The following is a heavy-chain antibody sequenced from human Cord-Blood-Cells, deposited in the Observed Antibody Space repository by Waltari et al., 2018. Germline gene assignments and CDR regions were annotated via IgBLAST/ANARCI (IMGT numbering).Heavy chain of an antibody. CDR2: ISSSSSYI. V-gene: IGHV3-21*01. CDR1: GSTCRSYS. J-gene: IGHJ2*01. CDR3: ARVGGVSWYFDL. Sequence: GGSLRLSCAASGSTCRSYSMNWVSQAPGKGLEWVSSISSSSSYIYYADSVKGRFTISRDNAKNSLYLQMNSLRAEDTAVYYCARVGGVSWYFDLWGRGTLVTVSS. D-gene: IGHD3-16*01.